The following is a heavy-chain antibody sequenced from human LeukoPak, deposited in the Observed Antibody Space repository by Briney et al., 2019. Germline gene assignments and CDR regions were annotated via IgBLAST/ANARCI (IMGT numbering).Heavy chain of an antibody. CDR3: ARDVYGGIFDY. D-gene: IGHD2-15*01. V-gene: IGHV4-34*01. CDR1: GGSFSGYY. J-gene: IGHJ4*02. CDR2: IYYSGST. Sequence: SETLSLTCAVYGGSFSGYYWSWIRQPPGKGLEWIGSIYYSGSTYYNPSLKSRVTISVDTSKNQFSLKLSSVTAADTAVYYCARDVYGGIFDYWGQGTLVTVSS.